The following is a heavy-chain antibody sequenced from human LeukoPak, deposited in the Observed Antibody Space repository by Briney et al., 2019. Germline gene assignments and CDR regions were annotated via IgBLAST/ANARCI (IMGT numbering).Heavy chain of an antibody. CDR2: INPNSGGT. V-gene: IGHV1-2*02. CDR3: APGGCSSTSCFGRPAAPG. CDR1: GYTFTGYY. J-gene: IGHJ4*02. D-gene: IGHD2-2*01. Sequence: ASVKVSCKASGYTFTGYYMHWVRQAPGQGLEWMGWINPNSGGTNYAQKFQGRVTMTRDTSISTAYMELSRLRSDDTAVYYCAPGGCSSTSCFGRPAAPGWGQGTLVTVSS.